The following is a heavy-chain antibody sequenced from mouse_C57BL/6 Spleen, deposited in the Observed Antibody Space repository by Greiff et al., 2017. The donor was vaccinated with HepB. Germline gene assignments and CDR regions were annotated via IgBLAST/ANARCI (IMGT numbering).Heavy chain of an antibody. D-gene: IGHD2-4*01. CDR2: INPSNGGT. CDR3: ARSRSPPGYDYDWAMDY. V-gene: IGHV1-53*01. J-gene: IGHJ4*01. CDR1: GYTFTSYW. Sequence: VQLQQPGTELVKPGASVKLSCKASGYTFTSYWMHWVKQRPGQGLEWIGNINPSNGGTNYNEKFKSKATLTVDKSSSTAYMQLSSLTSEDSAVYYCARSRSPPGYDYDWAMDYWGQGTSVTVSS.